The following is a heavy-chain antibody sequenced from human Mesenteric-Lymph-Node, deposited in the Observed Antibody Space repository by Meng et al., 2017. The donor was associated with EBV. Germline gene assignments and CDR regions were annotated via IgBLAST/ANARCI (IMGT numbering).Heavy chain of an antibody. CDR2: IYYSGDT. CDR3: VGGVAADGSVDY. D-gene: IGHD6-13*01. CDR1: GGSISSGGYY. J-gene: IGHJ4*02. Sequence: QVQLQEWGPGLVKPSQTLSLTCAVSGGSISSGGYYWSWIRQPPGKGLEWIGYIYYSGDTYYNPSLKSRVTISVDTSKNQFSLKLSSVTAADTAVYYCVGGVAADGSVDYWGQGTLVTVSS. V-gene: IGHV4-30-4*01.